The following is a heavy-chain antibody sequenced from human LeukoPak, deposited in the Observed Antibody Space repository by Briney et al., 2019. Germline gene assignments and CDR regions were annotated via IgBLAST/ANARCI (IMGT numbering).Heavy chain of an antibody. V-gene: IGHV4-38-2*02. CDR1: GYSISSGFY. D-gene: IGHD5-18*01. J-gene: IGHJ6*03. CDR2: IHYSGST. Sequence: SETLSLTCTVSGYSISSGFYWGWIRQPPGKGLEWIGTIHYSGSTSYNSSLNSRVTISLDTSKNQFSLKLSSVTAADTAVYYCARVDRDTAIYYYYYMDVWGKGITVTVSS. CDR3: ARVDRDTAIYYYYYMDV.